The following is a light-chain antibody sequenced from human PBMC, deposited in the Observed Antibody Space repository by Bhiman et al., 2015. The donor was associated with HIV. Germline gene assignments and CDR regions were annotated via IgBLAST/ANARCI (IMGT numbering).Light chain of an antibody. CDR2: YDS. J-gene: IGLJ1*01. CDR3: QAWDSNTEV. CDR1: NIGSKS. Sequence: SYELTQPPSVSVAPGKTATITCGGNNIGSKSVHWYQQKPGQAPVLVIYYDSDRPSGIPERFSGSNSGNTATLTISRVEAGNEADYYCQAWDSNTEVFGTGTKVTVL. V-gene: IGLV3-21*01.